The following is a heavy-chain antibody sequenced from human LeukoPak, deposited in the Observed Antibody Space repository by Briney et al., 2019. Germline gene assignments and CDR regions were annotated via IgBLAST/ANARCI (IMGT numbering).Heavy chain of an antibody. V-gene: IGHV3-23*01. Sequence: GGSLRLPCAASGFTFSIYGMSWVRQAPGKGLEWVSGISGNGAGTYYADSVKGRFTISRDNSKNTLYLQMNSLRAEDTAVYYCAKDLHGGLDYWGQGTLVTVSS. D-gene: IGHD2-15*01. CDR2: ISGNGAGT. CDR1: GFTFSIYG. J-gene: IGHJ4*02. CDR3: AKDLHGGLDY.